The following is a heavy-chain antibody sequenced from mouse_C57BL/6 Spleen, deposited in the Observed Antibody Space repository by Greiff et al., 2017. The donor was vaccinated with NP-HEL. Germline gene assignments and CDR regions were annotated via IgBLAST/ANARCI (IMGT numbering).Heavy chain of an antibody. J-gene: IGHJ2*01. CDR3: ARDQTGWYVDY. Sequence: EVQVVESGGGLVKPGGSLKLSCAASGFTFSSYAMSWVRQTPEKSLEWVATISHGGSYTYYPDNVKGRFTISRDIATNNLYLQMRHLKSEDTAMYYWARDQTGWYVDYWGQGTTLTVAS. CDR1: GFTFSSYA. V-gene: IGHV5-4*01. CDR2: ISHGGSYT. D-gene: IGHD1-1*02.